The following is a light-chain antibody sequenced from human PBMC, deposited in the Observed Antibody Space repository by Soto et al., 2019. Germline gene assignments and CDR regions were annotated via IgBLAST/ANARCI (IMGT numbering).Light chain of an antibody. CDR1: QSVGTF. V-gene: IGKV3-11*01. CDR2: DAA. J-gene: IGKJ3*01. Sequence: VLTQSPVTLSLSPGERATLSCRASQSVGTFLAWYQQKPGQAPRLLIYDAANRASGIPARFSGSGSGTDFTLTISSLEPEDFAVYYCQHRSNWPLFTFGPGTKVEIK. CDR3: QHRSNWPLFT.